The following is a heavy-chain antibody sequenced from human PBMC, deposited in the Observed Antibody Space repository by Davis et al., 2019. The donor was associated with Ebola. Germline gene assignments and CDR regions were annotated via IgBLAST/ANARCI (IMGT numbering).Heavy chain of an antibody. J-gene: IGHJ4*02. CDR1: GGSISSSSYY. CDR2: IYYSGST. D-gene: IGHD1-1*01. CDR3: ARGGWNGVY. V-gene: IGHV4-31*03. Sequence: MPSETLSLTCTVSGGSISSSSYYWGWIRQHPGKGLEWIGNIYYSGSTYYNPSLKSRVTISVDTSKNQFSLKLSSVTAADTAVYYCARGGWNGVYWGQGTLVTVSS.